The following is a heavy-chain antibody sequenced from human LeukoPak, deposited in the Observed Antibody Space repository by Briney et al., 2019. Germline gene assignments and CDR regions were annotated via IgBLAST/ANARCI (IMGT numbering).Heavy chain of an antibody. J-gene: IGHJ4*02. CDR1: GFTFSSYW. Sequence: SGGSLTLSCAPSGFTFSSYWMHCARQTPGEGLVWVSRINNDGSLTNYAASVKGRLTISRDNAKNTLYLQMNSLRAEDTAVYYCARTGIELAGDYWGQGALVTVSS. D-gene: IGHD6-19*01. CDR3: ARTGIELAGDY. CDR2: INNDGSLT. V-gene: IGHV3-74*01.